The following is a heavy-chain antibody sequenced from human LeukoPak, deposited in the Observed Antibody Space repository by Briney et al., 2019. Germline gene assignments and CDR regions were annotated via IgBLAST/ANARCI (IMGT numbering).Heavy chain of an antibody. J-gene: IGHJ4*02. CDR2: ISGSGGST. CDR1: GFTFSSYA. V-gene: IGHV3-23*01. Sequence: AGGSLRLSCAASGFTFSSYAMSWVRQAPGKGLEWVSAISGSGGSTYYADSVKGRFTISRDNCKNTLYLQMNSLRAEDTAVYYCAKTKYYYDSSGYYYDYWGQGTLVTVSS. D-gene: IGHD3-22*01. CDR3: AKTKYYYDSSGYYYDY.